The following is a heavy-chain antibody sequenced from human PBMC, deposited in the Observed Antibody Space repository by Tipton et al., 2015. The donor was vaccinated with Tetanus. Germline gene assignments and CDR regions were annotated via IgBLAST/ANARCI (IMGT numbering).Heavy chain of an antibody. CDR1: GGSINSGNYY. J-gene: IGHJ6*02. D-gene: IGHD4-11*01. V-gene: IGHV4-61*01. CDR3: ARDSNFYSYSSMGMVV. CDR2: VFHSGST. Sequence: TLSLTCTVSGGSINSGNYYWNWVRQPPGKGLEWIGYVFHSGSTKYNPSLKSRVTISVDTSKNQISLKLRSVTAADTAVYYCARDSNFYSYSSMGMVVWRQGTTATVPS.